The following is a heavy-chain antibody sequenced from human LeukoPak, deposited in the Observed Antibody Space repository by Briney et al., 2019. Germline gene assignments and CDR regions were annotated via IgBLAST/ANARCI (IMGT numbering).Heavy chain of an antibody. CDR3: ARRVGRAVEAGAFDI. V-gene: IGHV1-3*01. J-gene: IGHJ3*02. CDR1: GYTFTSFA. CDR2: INAGNGNT. Sequence: ASVKVSCKASGYTFTSFAMHWVRQAPGQRLEWMGWINAGNGNTKYSQKFQGRVTITRDTSASTACMELSSLRSEDTAVYYCARRVGRAVEAGAFDIWGQGTMVTVSS. D-gene: IGHD6-13*01.